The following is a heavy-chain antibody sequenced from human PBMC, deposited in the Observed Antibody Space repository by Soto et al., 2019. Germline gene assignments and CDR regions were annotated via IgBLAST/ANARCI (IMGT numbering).Heavy chain of an antibody. Sequence: EVQLLESGGGLVQRGGSLRLSCAASGSIFSSYAMTWVRQAPGKGLEWVSAISGGGGYTYYADSVKGRFTISRDNFKNTLYLQMNSLRAEDTAVYYCAKGTYSDAFDIWGQGTMVTVSS. CDR3: AKGTYSDAFDI. CDR2: ISGGGGYT. J-gene: IGHJ3*02. CDR1: GSIFSSYA. D-gene: IGHD2-15*01. V-gene: IGHV3-23*01.